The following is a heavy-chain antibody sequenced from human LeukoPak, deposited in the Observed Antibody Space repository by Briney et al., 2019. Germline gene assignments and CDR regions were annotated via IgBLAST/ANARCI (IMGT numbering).Heavy chain of an antibody. D-gene: IGHD2-15*01. J-gene: IGHJ5*02. V-gene: IGHV4-34*01. CDR2: INHSGST. CDR1: GGSFSGYY. CDR3: ASRYCSGGSCTGWFDP. Sequence: SETLSLTCAVYGGSFSGYYWSWIRQPPGKGLEWIGEINHSGSTNYNPSLKSRVTISVDTSKNQFSLKLSSVTAADTAVYYCASRYCSGGSCTGWFDPWGQGTLVTVSS.